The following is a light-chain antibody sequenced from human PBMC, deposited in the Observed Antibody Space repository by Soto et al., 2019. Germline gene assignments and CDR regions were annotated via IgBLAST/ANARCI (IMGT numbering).Light chain of an antibody. CDR2: EVS. J-gene: IGLJ1*01. Sequence: QSVLTQPASVSGSPGQSVTISCTGTSSDVGAYKYVSWYQQHLGKAPKLMIYEVSNRPSGVSNRFSGSKSGNTASLTISGLQADDEADYYCNSYAGDIIRFVFGTGTKLTVL. CDR1: SSDVGAYKY. CDR3: NSYAGDIIRFV. V-gene: IGLV2-14*01.